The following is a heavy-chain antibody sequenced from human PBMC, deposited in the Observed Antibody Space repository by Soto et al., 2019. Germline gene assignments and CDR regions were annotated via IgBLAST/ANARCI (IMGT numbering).Heavy chain of an antibody. CDR3: ARGPLTSADQEGYYTSGGWFDP. CDR2: IYYSGST. V-gene: IGHV4-59*01. Sequence: SETLSLTCTVSGGSISRYYWSWIRQPPGKGLEWIGYIYYSGSTNYNPSLKSRVTISVDTSKNQFSLKLSSVTAADTAVYYCARGPLTSADQEGYYTSGGWFDPWGQGTLVTVSS. D-gene: IGHD3-10*01. CDR1: GGSISRYY. J-gene: IGHJ5*02.